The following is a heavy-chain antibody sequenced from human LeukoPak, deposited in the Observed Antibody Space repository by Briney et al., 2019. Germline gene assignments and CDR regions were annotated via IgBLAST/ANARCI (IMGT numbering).Heavy chain of an antibody. CDR3: ARMYSYDGRGYHPDNWFDP. D-gene: IGHD3-22*01. Sequence: SETLSLTCTVSGGSISSYYWSWIRQPPGKGLEWIGSVYYSGSTNYSPSLKSRVTMSVDTSKNQMSLRLSSVTAADTAVYYCARMYSYDGRGYHPDNWFDPWGQGTLVTVSS. CDR2: VYYSGST. CDR1: GGSISSYY. J-gene: IGHJ5*02. V-gene: IGHV4-59*01.